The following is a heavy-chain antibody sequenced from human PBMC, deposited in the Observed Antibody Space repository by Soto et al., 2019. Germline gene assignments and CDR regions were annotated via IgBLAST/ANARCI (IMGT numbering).Heavy chain of an antibody. CDR3: AKGDCSVGGCCRGFEY. CDR1: GLRFSISA. D-gene: IGHD2-15*01. V-gene: IGHV3-23*01. CDR2: VIARGRMK. J-gene: IGHJ4*02. Sequence: GGSLGIACAASGLRFSISAMSSVRHAPAMGLAWVSGVIARGRMKYYADLGRGRFTISRANVKNTMFLQMTSLRAEDRVVYFCAKGDCSVGGCCRGFEYWVKGTL.